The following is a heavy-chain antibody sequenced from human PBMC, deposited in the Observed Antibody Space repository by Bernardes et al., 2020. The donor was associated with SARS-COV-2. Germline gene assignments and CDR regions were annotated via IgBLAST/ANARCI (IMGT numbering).Heavy chain of an antibody. Sequence: GGSLRLSCAASGLHVSTHYMNWVRQAPGKGLEWVSVIYTGGTTYYADAVKGRFTISRDNAKNSLYLQMNSLRAEDTAVYYCARDSLTYYDFNYYYGMDVWGQGTTVTVSS. CDR2: IYTGGTT. D-gene: IGHD3-3*01. V-gene: IGHV3-66*01. CDR1: GLHVSTHY. CDR3: ARDSLTYYDFNYYYGMDV. J-gene: IGHJ6*02.